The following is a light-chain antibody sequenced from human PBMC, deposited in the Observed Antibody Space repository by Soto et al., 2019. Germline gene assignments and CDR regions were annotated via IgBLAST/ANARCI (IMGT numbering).Light chain of an antibody. V-gene: IGLV2-23*01. Sequence: QSVLTQPASVSGSPGQSITISCTGTSSDVGSYNLVSWYQQHPGKAPKLMIYEGSKRPSGVSNRFSGSKSGNTASLTISGLQADDEADYYCCSYAGSSTLGVFGTGTKATVL. J-gene: IGLJ1*01. CDR3: CSYAGSSTLGV. CDR2: EGS. CDR1: SSDVGSYNL.